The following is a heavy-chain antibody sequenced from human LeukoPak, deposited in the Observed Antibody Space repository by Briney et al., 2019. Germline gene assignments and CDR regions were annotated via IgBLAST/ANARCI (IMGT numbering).Heavy chain of an antibody. CDR3: AKDHHYDSSDYGRYYYYGMDV. CDR1: GFSFSTYG. D-gene: IGHD3-22*01. CDR2: VSGSGGSS. J-gene: IGHJ6*02. Sequence: GGSLRLSCAASGFSFSTYGMSWVRQAPGKGLEWVSSVSGSGGSSYYGDSVKGRFTISRDNSKNTLYLKMNSLRVEDTAEYYCAKDHHYDSSDYGRYYYYGMDVWGQGTTVTVSS. V-gene: IGHV3-23*01.